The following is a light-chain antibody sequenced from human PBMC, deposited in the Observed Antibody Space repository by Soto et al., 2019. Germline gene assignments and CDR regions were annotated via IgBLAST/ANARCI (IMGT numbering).Light chain of an antibody. Sequence: QSVLTQPPSASGSPGQSVTISCTGTSSDVGAYIFVPWYQQHPGKAPKLMVYDVNRRPPGVPDRFFGSKSGNTASLTVSGLQAEDEADYYCVSFAGGTYVFGTGTKVTV. J-gene: IGLJ1*01. CDR1: SSDVGAYIF. V-gene: IGLV2-8*01. CDR2: DVN. CDR3: VSFAGGTYV.